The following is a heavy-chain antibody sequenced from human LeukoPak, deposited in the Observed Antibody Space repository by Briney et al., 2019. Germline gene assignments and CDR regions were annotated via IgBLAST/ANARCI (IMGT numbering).Heavy chain of an antibody. CDR3: ARAPPYSSSWDYYYYYGMDV. CDR2: INPNSGGT. CDR1: GYTFTGYY. J-gene: IGHJ6*02. V-gene: IGHV1-2*02. Sequence: ASVKVSCKASGYTFTGYYMHWVRQAPGQGLEWMGWINPNSGGTNYAQKFQGRVTMTRDTSISTAYMELSRLRSDDTAVYYCARAPPYSSSWDYYYYYGMDVWGQGTTVTVSS. D-gene: IGHD6-13*01.